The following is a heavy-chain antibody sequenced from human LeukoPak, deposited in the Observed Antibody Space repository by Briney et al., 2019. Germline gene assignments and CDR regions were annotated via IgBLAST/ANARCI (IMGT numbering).Heavy chain of an antibody. CDR1: GFTFSSYS. CDR2: ISGSGGST. Sequence: WGSLRLSCAASGFTFSSYSMSWVRQAPGKGLEWVSAISGSGGSTYYADSVKGRFTISRDNSKNTLYLQMNRLRAEDTALYYCAKRPATFQIDYWRQATMASVPS. V-gene: IGHV3-23*01. D-gene: IGHD3-16*01. CDR3: AKRPATFQIDY. J-gene: IGHJ4*02.